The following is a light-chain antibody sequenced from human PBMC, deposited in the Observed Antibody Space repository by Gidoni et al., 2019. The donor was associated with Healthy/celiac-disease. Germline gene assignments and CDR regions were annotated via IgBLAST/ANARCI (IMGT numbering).Light chain of an antibody. CDR3: QQYGSSSLT. J-gene: IGKJ4*01. V-gene: IGKV3-20*01. Sequence: EIVLTQSPGTLSLSPGERATLSCRASQSVSSSYLAWYQQKPGQAPSLLIYGASNRATGIPDRFSGSGSGTDFTLTISRLEPEDFAVYYCQQYGSSSLTFGGGTKVEIK. CDR2: GAS. CDR1: QSVSSSY.